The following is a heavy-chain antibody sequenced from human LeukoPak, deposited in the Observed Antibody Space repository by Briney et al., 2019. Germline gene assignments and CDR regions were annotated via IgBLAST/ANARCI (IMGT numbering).Heavy chain of an antibody. Sequence: GGSLRLSCAASGFTFSSYWMSWVRQAPGKGLEWVANIKQDGSETYYVDSVKGRFTISRDNAKNSLYLQMNSLRADDTAVYYCASDRGYYYGSGSFDYWGQGTLVTVSS. D-gene: IGHD3-10*01. V-gene: IGHV3-7*04. CDR2: IKQDGSET. J-gene: IGHJ4*02. CDR3: ASDRGYYYGSGSFDY. CDR1: GFTFSSYW.